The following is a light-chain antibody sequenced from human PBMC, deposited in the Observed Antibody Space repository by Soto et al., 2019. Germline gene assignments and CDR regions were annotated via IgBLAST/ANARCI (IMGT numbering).Light chain of an antibody. Sequence: VLTQPPSTSGTPGQRVTISCSGSSSNIGSNTVHWYQQIPGTAPKLLIYTNNQRSSGVSDRFSGSKSDTSASLVISGLQSEDEADYYCATWDNGLTGVVFGGGTKVTVL. V-gene: IGLV1-44*01. CDR3: ATWDNGLTGVV. CDR2: TNN. CDR1: SSNIGSNT. J-gene: IGLJ2*01.